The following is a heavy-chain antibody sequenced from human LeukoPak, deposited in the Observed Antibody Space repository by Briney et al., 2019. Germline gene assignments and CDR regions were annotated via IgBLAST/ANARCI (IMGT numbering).Heavy chain of an antibody. Sequence: GASVKVSCKASGYTFTAFHIHWVRQAPGQGLEWMGWINPNGGGTIYAPKFQGRVTMTRDTSISTAYMELSSLRSDDTAVFYCARPHDYTNYVGPWGQGTLVTVSS. V-gene: IGHV1-2*02. CDR2: INPNGGGT. J-gene: IGHJ5*02. CDR1: GYTFTAFH. CDR3: ARPHDYTNYVGP. D-gene: IGHD4-11*01.